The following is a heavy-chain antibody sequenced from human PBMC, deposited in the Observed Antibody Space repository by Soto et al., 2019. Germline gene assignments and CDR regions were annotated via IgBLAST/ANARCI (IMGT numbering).Heavy chain of an antibody. D-gene: IGHD2-2*01. CDR1: GLTVGDNY. J-gene: IGHJ6*02. V-gene: IGHV3-53*01. Sequence: PGGSLRLSCAASGLTVGDNYMSWVRQAPGMGLEWVSAIYYNGTTYYADSVKGRFTISRDTSKNTLYLQMNSLRAEDTAVYYCARDXGPFHQLLSNYYYYGMDVWGQGTTVTVSS. CDR2: IYYNGTT. CDR3: ARDXGPFHQLLSNYYYYGMDV.